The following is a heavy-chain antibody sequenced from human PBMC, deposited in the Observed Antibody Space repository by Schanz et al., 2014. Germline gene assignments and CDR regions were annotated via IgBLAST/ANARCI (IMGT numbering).Heavy chain of an antibody. Sequence: EVQLVESGGGLVKPGGSLRLSCAASGFTFSSYAMSWVRQAPGKGLEWVSFIYIGGNTYYADSVKGRFTISRDNSKNTVYIQMNSLRAEDTAVYYCARGGPAYYFDDWGQGTLVTVSS. CDR2: IYIGGNT. J-gene: IGHJ4*02. CDR1: GFTFSSYA. V-gene: IGHV3-66*01. CDR3: ARGGPAYYFDD.